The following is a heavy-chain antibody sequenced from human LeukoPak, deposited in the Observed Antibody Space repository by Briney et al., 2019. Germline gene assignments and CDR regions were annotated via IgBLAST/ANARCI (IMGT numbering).Heavy chain of an antibody. D-gene: IGHD3-9*01. CDR2: TYNSYT. Sequence: WASVKVSCKASGYTSTTYGISWVRQAPGQGLEWMGWTYNSYTHYAQTLRDRLTMTTDTSTSTSYMELRSVRSDDTAVYYCARAIAQGGSFDLYYFDSWGQESLVTVSS. CDR1: GYTSTTYG. J-gene: IGHJ4*02. CDR3: ARAIAQGGSFDLYYFDS. V-gene: IGHV1-18*01.